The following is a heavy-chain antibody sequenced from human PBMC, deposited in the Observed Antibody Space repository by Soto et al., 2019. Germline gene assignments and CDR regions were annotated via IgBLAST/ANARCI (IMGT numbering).Heavy chain of an antibody. CDR1: GYTFTSYG. V-gene: IGHV1-18*01. Sequence: ASVKVSCKASGYTFTSYGISWVRQAPGQGLEWMGWIRAYNGNTNYAQKLQGRVTMTTDTSTSTAYMELSRLRSDDTAVYYCARVLAVAGHFDYWGQGTLVTVSS. D-gene: IGHD6-19*01. CDR2: IRAYNGNT. J-gene: IGHJ4*02. CDR3: ARVLAVAGHFDY.